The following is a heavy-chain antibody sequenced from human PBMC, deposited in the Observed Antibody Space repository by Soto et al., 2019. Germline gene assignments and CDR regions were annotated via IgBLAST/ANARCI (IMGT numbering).Heavy chain of an antibody. CDR1: GFTFSSYA. J-gene: IGHJ5*02. Sequence: EVQLLESGGGLVQPGGSLRLSCAASGFTFSSYAMSWVRQAPGKGLEWVSGISGSGGVTYYADSVKGRFTISRDNSKNTLYMQMNSLRAEDAAVYYCAKQWLTNRVDPWGQGTLVTVSS. CDR3: AKQWLTNRVDP. V-gene: IGHV3-23*01. D-gene: IGHD6-19*01. CDR2: ISGSGGVT.